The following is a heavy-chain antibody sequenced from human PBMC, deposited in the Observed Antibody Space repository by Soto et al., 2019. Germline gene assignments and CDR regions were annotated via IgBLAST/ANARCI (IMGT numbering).Heavy chain of an antibody. D-gene: IGHD4-4*01. Sequence: EVQLVESGGGLVQPGGSLRLSCAASGFTFSNYWMHWVRQAPGKGLVWISRINTDGGTTTYADSVKGRFTISRDTAKNTLFLQMNSLRAEDTAVYYCARDLTTLGTPGDDFDYWGQGTLVTVSS. CDR1: GFTFSNYW. J-gene: IGHJ4*02. V-gene: IGHV3-74*03. CDR2: INTDGGTT. CDR3: ARDLTTLGTPGDDFDY.